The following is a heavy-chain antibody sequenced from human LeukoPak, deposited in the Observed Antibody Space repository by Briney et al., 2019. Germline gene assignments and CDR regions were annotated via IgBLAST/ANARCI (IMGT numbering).Heavy chain of an antibody. V-gene: IGHV4-34*01. CDR3: ARMDTAMAFDY. J-gene: IGHJ4*02. CDR2: INHSGST. D-gene: IGHD5-18*01. Sequence: SETLSLTCAVYGGSFSGYYWSWIRQPPGKGLEWIGEINHSGSTNYNPSLKSRVTISVDTSKNQFSLKLSSVTAADTAAYYCARMDTAMAFDYWGQGTLVTVSS. CDR1: GGSFSGYY.